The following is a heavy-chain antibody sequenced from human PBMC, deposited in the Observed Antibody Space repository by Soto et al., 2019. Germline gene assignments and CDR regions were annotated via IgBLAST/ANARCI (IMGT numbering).Heavy chain of an antibody. CDR2: IKSKTDGGTT. Sequence: GVSLRLSCAASGFTFSNAWMSWVRQAPGKGLEWVGRIKSKTDGGTTDYAAPVKGRFTISRDDSKNTLYLQMNSLKTEDTAVYYCTTDYYDSLPLDYWGQGTLVTVSS. V-gene: IGHV3-15*01. CDR1: GFTFSNAW. J-gene: IGHJ4*02. D-gene: IGHD3-22*01. CDR3: TTDYYDSLPLDY.